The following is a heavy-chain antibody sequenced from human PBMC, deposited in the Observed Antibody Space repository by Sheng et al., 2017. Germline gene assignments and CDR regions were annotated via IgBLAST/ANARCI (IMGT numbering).Heavy chain of an antibody. CDR1: GGSISSSSYY. D-gene: IGHD3-3*01. Sequence: QLQLQESGPGLVKPSETLSLTCTVSGGSISSSSYYWGWIRQPPGKGLEWIGSIYYSGSTYYNPSLKSRVTISVDTSKNQFSLKLSSVTAADTAVYYCARQGLFWSGNSNDFDYVATEPCHRLL. J-gene: IGHJ4*01. V-gene: IGHV4-39*07. CDR2: IYYSGST. CDR3: ARQGLFWSGNSNDFDY.